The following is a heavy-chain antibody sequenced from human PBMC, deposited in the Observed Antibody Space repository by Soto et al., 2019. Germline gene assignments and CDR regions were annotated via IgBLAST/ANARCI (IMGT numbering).Heavy chain of an antibody. CDR3: ASGEQLDNLDS. D-gene: IGHD6-6*01. CDR1: GYIFPDYY. J-gene: IGHJ5*01. V-gene: IGHV1-2*04. Sequence: ASVKGSCPASGYIFPDYYVHCVRQAPGEGLEWMGGINPNGGGTNYAQKFEGWVTMTTDTSISTAYMELSRLNFDDTAVYYCASGEQLDNLDSSGQGTRVTVCS. CDR2: INPNGGGT.